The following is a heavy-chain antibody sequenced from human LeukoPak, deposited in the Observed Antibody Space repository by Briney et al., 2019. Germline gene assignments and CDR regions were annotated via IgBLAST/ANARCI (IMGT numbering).Heavy chain of an antibody. J-gene: IGHJ4*02. D-gene: IGHD4-17*01. V-gene: IGHV3-7*01. CDR2: IKQDGSEK. CDR1: GFTFSSYW. Sequence: GGSLRLSCAASGFTFSSYWMSWVRQAPGKGLEWVANIKQDGSEKYYVDSVKGRFTISRVNAKNSLYLQMNSLRAEDTAVYYCASESYGDYEDYYFDYWGQGTLVTVSS. CDR3: ASESYGDYEDYYFDY.